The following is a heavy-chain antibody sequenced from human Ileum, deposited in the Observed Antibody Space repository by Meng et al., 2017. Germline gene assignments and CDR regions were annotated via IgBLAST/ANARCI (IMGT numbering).Heavy chain of an antibody. D-gene: IGHD2-8*01. CDR2: IHYSGST. CDR3: AREWSSFDY. Sequence: SETLSLTCTVSGGSISNYYWHWIRQSPGKGLEWIGYIHYSGSTSHNPSLKSRLTISVDTSKNQFSLKLRSVTAADTAVYYCAREWSSFDYCGQGTLVTVSS. J-gene: IGHJ4*02. CDR1: GGSISNYY. V-gene: IGHV4-59*01.